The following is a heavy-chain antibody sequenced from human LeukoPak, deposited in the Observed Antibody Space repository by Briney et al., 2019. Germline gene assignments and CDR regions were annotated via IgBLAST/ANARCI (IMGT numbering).Heavy chain of an antibody. CDR1: GFTFNSYA. CDR3: AELGITMIGGV. D-gene: IGHD3-10*02. J-gene: IGHJ6*04. V-gene: IGHV3-30*04. Sequence: GGSLRLSCAASGFTFNSYAMHWVRQARKGLEWVAVISYDGSNKYYADSVKGRFTISRDNSKNTLYLQMNSLRAEDTAVYYCAELGITMIGGVWGKGTTVTISS. CDR2: ISYDGSNK.